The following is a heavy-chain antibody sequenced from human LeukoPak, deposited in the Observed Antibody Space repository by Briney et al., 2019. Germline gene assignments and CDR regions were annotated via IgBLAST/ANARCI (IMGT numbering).Heavy chain of an antibody. D-gene: IGHD3-16*01. Sequence: SETLSLTCTVSGGSISSYFWSWIRQPPGKGLESIGYIHYSGSTNYNPSLKSRVTISLDTSKNQFSLRLASVTAADTAVYYCARHVRGSPDYWGQGTLVTVSS. J-gene: IGHJ4*02. V-gene: IGHV4-59*08. CDR2: IHYSGST. CDR3: ARHVRGSPDY. CDR1: GGSISSYF.